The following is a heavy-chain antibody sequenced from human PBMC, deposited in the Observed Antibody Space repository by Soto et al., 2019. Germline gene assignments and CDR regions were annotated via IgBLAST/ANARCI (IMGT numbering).Heavy chain of an antibody. CDR2: INNDATYR. V-gene: IGHV3-11*06. J-gene: IGHJ4*02. CDR1: GFTFSDYF. Sequence: GGSLRLSCAGSGFTFSDYFITWIRQAPGKGLEWISYINNDATYRKYADSVKGRFTVSRDNAKNSVFLQMNSLRPEDTALYYGGKGDTIFVVVDDWGPGTLVTVSS. CDR3: GKGDTIFVVVDD. D-gene: IGHD3-3*01.